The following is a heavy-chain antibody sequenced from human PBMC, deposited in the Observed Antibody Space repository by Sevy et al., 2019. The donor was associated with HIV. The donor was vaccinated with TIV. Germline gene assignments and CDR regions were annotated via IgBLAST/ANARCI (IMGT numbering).Heavy chain of an antibody. Sequence: GGSLRLSCAASGFTFSDYYMSWIRQAPGKGLEWVSYISSSGSTIYYADSVKGRFTISRDKAKNSLYLQMNSLRAEDTAGYYCARVEKSSTIDAFDIWGQGTMVTVSS. D-gene: IGHD6-13*01. V-gene: IGHV3-11*01. J-gene: IGHJ3*02. CDR1: GFTFSDYY. CDR2: ISSSGSTI. CDR3: ARVEKSSTIDAFDI.